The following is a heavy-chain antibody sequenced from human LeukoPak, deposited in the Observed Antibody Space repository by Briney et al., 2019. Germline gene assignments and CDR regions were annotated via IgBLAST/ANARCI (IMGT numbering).Heavy chain of an antibody. CDR3: ARGQMENDWFDP. J-gene: IGHJ5*02. D-gene: IGHD5-24*01. CDR1: GFTVSDYC. Sequence: GGSLRLSCAASGFTVSDYCMSWIRQAPGKGLEWISYISGSGKIHYADSVKGRFTISRDNAKNSVYLQMNSLRAEDTAVYYCARGQMENDWFDPWGQGTLVTVSS. CDR2: ISGSGKI. V-gene: IGHV3-11*01.